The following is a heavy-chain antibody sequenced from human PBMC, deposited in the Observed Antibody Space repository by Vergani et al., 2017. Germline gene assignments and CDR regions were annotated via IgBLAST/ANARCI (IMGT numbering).Heavy chain of an antibody. CDR3: ARRRYDSSGFSTIFRY. CDR2: IWYDGSNT. D-gene: IGHD3-22*01. V-gene: IGHV3-33*01. J-gene: IGHJ4*02. Sequence: QVQLVESGGGVVQPGRSLRLSCVASGFAFRTYGMHWVRQAPGKGLEWVAIIWYDGSNTYYADSVKGRFTVSSDNSRNTLFLQMNSLRVEDTAVYYCARRRYDSSGFSTIFRYWGQGTRVTVS. CDR1: GFAFRTYG.